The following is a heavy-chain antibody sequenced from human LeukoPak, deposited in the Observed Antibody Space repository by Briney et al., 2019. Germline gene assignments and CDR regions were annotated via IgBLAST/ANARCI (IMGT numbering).Heavy chain of an antibody. J-gene: IGHJ4*02. D-gene: IGHD2-2*01. CDR3: ARLSVLVPCSTTICPPGSIIY. Sequence: GESLKISCKGSGYSFTSYWIGWVRRMSGKGLEWIGIIDPSDSDITYSPSFQGRVTISADKSIGTAYLQWSSLEASDTAMYYCARLSVLVPCSTTICPPGSIIYWGQGTLVTVSS. CDR2: IDPSDSDI. V-gene: IGHV5-51*01. CDR1: GYSFTSYW.